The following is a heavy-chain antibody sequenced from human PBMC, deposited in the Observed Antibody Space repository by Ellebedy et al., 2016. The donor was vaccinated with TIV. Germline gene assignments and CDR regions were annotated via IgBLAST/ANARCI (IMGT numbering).Heavy chain of an antibody. J-gene: IGHJ4*02. Sequence: MPSETLSLTCLVSGGSVSSFYWTWIRQSPGKGLEWIGYVYFSWRKYNPSLTSRVTISADTSKNQISLHLESVTAADTAVYYCARDADSYGLFDYWGQGTVVTVSS. V-gene: IGHV4-59*02. CDR1: GGSVSSFY. D-gene: IGHD5-18*01. CDR2: VYFSWR. CDR3: ARDADSYGLFDY.